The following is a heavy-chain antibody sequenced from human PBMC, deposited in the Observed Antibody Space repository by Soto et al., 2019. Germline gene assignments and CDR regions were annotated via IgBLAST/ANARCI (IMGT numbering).Heavy chain of an antibody. Sequence: GGSLRLSCAASGLTVSSNYMTLVRQAPGKGLEWVSFIYSGGSTYYADSVKGRFTISRDESKNTLYLQMNSLKTEDTAVYYCSTGAAAGVYVFDIWGQGTMVTVSS. CDR3: STGAAAGVYVFDI. D-gene: IGHD6-13*01. CDR1: GLTVSSNY. J-gene: IGHJ3*02. CDR2: IYSGGST. V-gene: IGHV3-66*01.